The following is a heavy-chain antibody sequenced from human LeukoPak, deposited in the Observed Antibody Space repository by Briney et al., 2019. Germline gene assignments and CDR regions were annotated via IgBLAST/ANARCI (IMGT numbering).Heavy chain of an antibody. V-gene: IGHV3-23*01. D-gene: IGHD5-18*01. CDR1: GFIFNNYA. Sequence: PGGSLRLSCAASGFIFNNYAMSWVRQAPGKGLEWVSAISGSGDSTHYADSVKGRFTISRDNSKNTLYLQMNSLRAEDTAVYYCAKTSPGYSYGLLDYWGQGTLVTVSS. CDR2: ISGSGDST. CDR3: AKTSPGYSYGLLDY. J-gene: IGHJ4*02.